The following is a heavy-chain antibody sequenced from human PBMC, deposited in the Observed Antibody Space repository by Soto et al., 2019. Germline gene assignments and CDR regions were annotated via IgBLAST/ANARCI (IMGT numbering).Heavy chain of an antibody. CDR3: ARVAGANWFDP. D-gene: IGHD6-19*01. J-gene: IGHJ5*02. Sequence: ETLSLTCTVSGGSISSYYWSWIRQPPGKGLEWIGYIYYSGSTNYNPSLKSRVTISVDTSKNQFSLKLSSVTAADTAMYYCARVAGANWFDPWGQGTLVTVSS. CDR1: GGSISSYY. CDR2: IYYSGST. V-gene: IGHV4-59*01.